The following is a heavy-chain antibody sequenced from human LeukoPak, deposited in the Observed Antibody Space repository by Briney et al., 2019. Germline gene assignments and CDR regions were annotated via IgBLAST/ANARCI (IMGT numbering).Heavy chain of an antibody. CDR2: IRHDGSDK. CDR1: GFTFSDFG. J-gene: IGHJ4*02. D-gene: IGHD2-15*01. V-gene: IGHV3-30*02. Sequence: GGSLRLSCAASGFTFSDFGMHWVRQAPGKGLEWVAFIRHDGSDKYYADSVRGRFTISRDNSKNTVYLQMNSLRTEDTSVYYCAKERSASGGSCFLCFDDWGQGTLVTVSS. CDR3: AKERSASGGSCFLCFDD.